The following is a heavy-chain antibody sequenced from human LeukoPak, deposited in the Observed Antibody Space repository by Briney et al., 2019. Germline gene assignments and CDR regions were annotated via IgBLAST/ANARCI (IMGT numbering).Heavy chain of an antibody. CDR1: GGSISSYY. CDR2: INHSGST. V-gene: IGHV4-34*01. D-gene: IGHD3-22*01. J-gene: IGHJ4*02. CDR3: ARGSDNNYDSSGPIGF. Sequence: SETLSLTCTVSGGSISSYYWSWIRQPAGKGLEWIGEINHSGSTNYNPSLKSRVTISVDTSKNQFSLKLSSVTAADTAIYYCARGSDNNYDSSGPIGFWGQGTLVTVSS.